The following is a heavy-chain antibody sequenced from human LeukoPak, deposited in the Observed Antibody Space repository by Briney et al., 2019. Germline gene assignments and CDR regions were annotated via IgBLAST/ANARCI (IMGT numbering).Heavy chain of an antibody. CDR3: ARAGQYYDFWSGPENGPFDY. D-gene: IGHD3-3*01. Sequence: SETLSLTCTVSGGSISTSNYYWGWIRQPPGKGLEWIGNIFYSGSTYYSPSLKSRVTISLDTSRNQFSLKLNSVPAADTAVYYCARAGQYYDFWSGPENGPFDYWGQGTLVTVSS. V-gene: IGHV4-39*07. J-gene: IGHJ4*02. CDR2: IFYSGST. CDR1: GGSISTSNYY.